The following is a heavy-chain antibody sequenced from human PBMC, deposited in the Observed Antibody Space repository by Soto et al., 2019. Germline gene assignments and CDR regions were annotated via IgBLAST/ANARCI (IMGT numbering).Heavy chain of an antibody. CDR3: ATSFRYFDN. CDR1: GLTPTTTP. Sequence: EVQLLESGGGLVLPGGSLRLSCAGSGLTPTTTPLSWVRQPPGKGLEWVATVSGTASRTYYVDSVKGRFFISRDNSKNTVTLQMNNLTVDDTAVYYCATSFRYFDNWGQGTRVTVSS. V-gene: IGHV3-23*01. CDR2: VSGTASRT. J-gene: IGHJ4*02. D-gene: IGHD3-9*01.